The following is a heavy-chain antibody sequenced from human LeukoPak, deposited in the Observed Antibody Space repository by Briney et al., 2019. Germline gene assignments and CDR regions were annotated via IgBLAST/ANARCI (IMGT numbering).Heavy chain of an antibody. CDR1: GFTFSSYN. CDR2: ITTSSDEI. V-gene: IGHV3-21*05. D-gene: IGHD6-6*01. CDR3: ARSSYSSSSSV. J-gene: IGHJ3*01. Sequence: GGSLSLSCAASGFTFSSYNMNWVRQAPGKGLEWISYITTSSDEIYYADSVKGRFTISRDNAKNSLYLQINSLRAEDTAVYYCARSSYSSSSSVWGQGTMVTVSS.